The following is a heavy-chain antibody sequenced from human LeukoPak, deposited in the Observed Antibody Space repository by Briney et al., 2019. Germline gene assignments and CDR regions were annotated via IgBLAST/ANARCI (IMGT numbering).Heavy chain of an antibody. D-gene: IGHD3-10*01. CDR3: AKNPSYYGSGSPFDY. J-gene: IGHJ4*02. CDR1: GFTFSSYA. CDR2: ISGSGGST. Sequence: GSLRLSCAASGFTFSSYAMSWVRQAPGKGLEWVSGISGSGGSTYYADSVKGRFTISRDNSKNTLYLQMNSLRAEDTAVYYCAKNPSYYGSGSPFDYWGQGTLVTVSS. V-gene: IGHV3-23*01.